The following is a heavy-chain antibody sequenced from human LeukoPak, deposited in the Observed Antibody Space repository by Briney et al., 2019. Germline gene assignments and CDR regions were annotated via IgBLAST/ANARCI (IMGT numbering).Heavy chain of an antibody. Sequence: PGRSLRLSCAASGFIFRTYGMHWVRQAPGKGLEWVSYISSSSSTIYYADSVKGRFTISRDNAKNSLYLQMNSLRDEDTAVYYCARDRGSGSFPNWFDPWGQGTLVTVSS. CDR2: ISSSSSTI. D-gene: IGHD3-10*01. V-gene: IGHV3-48*02. CDR3: ARDRGSGSFPNWFDP. J-gene: IGHJ5*02. CDR1: GFIFRTYG.